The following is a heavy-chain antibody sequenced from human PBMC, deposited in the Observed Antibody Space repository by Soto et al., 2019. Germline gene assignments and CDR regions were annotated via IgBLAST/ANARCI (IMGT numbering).Heavy chain of an antibody. Sequence: PGGSLRLSCAASGITFSSYWMTWVRQAPGKGLEWVATISDTGGNKYYADSVKGRFTISRDNAKNTLYLQMNSLRVEDTAVYYCAKDRLGGNFDYWGQGTQVTVSS. J-gene: IGHJ4*02. V-gene: IGHV3-23*01. CDR3: AKDRLGGNFDY. CDR1: GITFSSYW. CDR2: ISDTGGNK.